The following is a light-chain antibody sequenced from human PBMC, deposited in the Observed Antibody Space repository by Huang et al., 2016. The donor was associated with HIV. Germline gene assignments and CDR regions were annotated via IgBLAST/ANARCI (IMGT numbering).Light chain of an antibody. CDR1: QGVISRY. J-gene: IGKJ3*01. Sequence: EIVLTQSPGTLSLSPGERATLSCRASQGVISRYLAWYQQKPGLAPRLLIYDASNRATGIPDRFSGSGSGTDFTLTISRLEPEDFAVYYCQQYGNSLGGVFTFGPGTKVDI. CDR2: DAS. CDR3: QQYGNSLGGVFT. V-gene: IGKV3-20*01.